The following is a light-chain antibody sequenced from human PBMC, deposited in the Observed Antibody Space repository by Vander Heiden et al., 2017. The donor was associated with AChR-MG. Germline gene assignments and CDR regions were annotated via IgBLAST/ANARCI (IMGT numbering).Light chain of an antibody. CDR3: QHYDSYPYS. CDR2: KAS. V-gene: IGKV1-5*03. CDR1: QIISTW. J-gene: IGKJ2*01. Sequence: DIQMAQSPSTRSASVGDRVTITCRASQIISTWVASYQQRPGQAPNLLIYKASTLQIGVPSRFSGSGSGTEFTLTITSLQPEDFATYYCQHYDSYPYSFGQGTKVEIK.